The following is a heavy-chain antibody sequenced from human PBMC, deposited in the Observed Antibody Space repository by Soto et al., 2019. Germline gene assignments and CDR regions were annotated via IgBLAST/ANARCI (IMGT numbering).Heavy chain of an antibody. V-gene: IGHV6-1*01. J-gene: IGHJ6*02. Sequence: QGQLQQSGPGLVKPSQTLSLTCAISGDSVSRNSVAWNWIRQSPSRGLEWLGRTYYRSKWYNNYAESVKSRITIHPDTSKNQFSLQLNSVTPEDTAVYYCARGQADYYAMDVWGQGTTVTVSS. CDR2: TYYRSKWYN. CDR1: GDSVSRNSVA. D-gene: IGHD2-15*01. CDR3: ARGQADYYAMDV.